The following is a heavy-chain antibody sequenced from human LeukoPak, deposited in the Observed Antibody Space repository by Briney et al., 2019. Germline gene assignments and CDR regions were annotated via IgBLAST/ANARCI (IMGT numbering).Heavy chain of an antibody. Sequence: GGSLRLSCAASGFGLTSYEMNWVRQTPGRGLEWVSHFSSGGNAEYYADSVRGRFSMSRDNAKNSLYLEMNSLRAEDTAVYYCARDTVNGPFVISLDYWGQGALVTVSS. CDR2: FSSGGNAE. J-gene: IGHJ4*02. CDR1: GFGLTSYE. D-gene: IGHD2-8*01. V-gene: IGHV3-48*03. CDR3: ARDTVNGPFVISLDY.